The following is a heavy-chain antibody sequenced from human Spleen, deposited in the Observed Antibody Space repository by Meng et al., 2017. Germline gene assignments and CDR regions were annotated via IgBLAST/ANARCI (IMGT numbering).Heavy chain of an antibody. V-gene: IGHV4-31*03. CDR1: GGSISSGAYS. CDR2: IYYSGTT. J-gene: IGHJ4*02. CDR3: ARGPTTMAHDFDY. Sequence: GRLQESGLGLVKPSQPLSLTFSVSGGSISSGAYSWTWIRQHPGKGLQWIGCIYYSGTTYYSPSLESRGTISVDTSQNNLSLKLSSVTAADSAVYYCARGPTTMAHDFDYWGQGTLVTVSS. D-gene: IGHD4-11*01.